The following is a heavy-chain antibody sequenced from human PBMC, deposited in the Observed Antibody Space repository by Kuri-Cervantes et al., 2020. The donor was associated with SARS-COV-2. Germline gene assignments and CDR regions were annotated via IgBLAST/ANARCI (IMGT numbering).Heavy chain of an antibody. CDR2: IYSGGST. V-gene: IGHV3-53*01. CDR1: GGSFSGYY. Sequence: ETLSLTCAVSGGSFSGYYWTWIRQSPGKGLEWVSVIYSGGSTYYADSVKGRFTISRDNSKSTLYLQMNSLRAEDTAVYYCARDMRRATIFGVVIKDYYYGMDVWGQGTTVTVSS. D-gene: IGHD3-3*01. CDR3: ARDMRRATIFGVVIKDYYYGMDV. J-gene: IGHJ6*02.